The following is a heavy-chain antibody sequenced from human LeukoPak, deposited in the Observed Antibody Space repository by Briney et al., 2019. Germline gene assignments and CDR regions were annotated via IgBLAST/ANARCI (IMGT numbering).Heavy chain of an antibody. CDR3: AKQGRREYSYAY. CDR2: ISYDGSNK. CDR1: GFTFSSYA. D-gene: IGHD5-18*01. Sequence: QTGGSLRLSCAASGFTFSSYAMHWVRQAPGKGLEWVAVISYDGSNKYYADSVKGRFTISRDNSKNTLYLQMNSLRAEDTAVYYCAKQGRREYSYAYWGQGTLVTVSS. J-gene: IGHJ4*02. V-gene: IGHV3-30-3*02.